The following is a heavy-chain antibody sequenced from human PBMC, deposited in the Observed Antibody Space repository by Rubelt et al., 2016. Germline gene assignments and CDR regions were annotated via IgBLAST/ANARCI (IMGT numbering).Heavy chain of an antibody. CDR2: IIPIFGTA. V-gene: IGHV1-69*01. CDR3: ARVQYGSGWYFDY. Sequence: QVQLVQSGAEVKKPGSSVTVSCKASGGTFSSYAISWVRQAPGHGLEWMGGIIPIFGTAKYAQKCQGRGTITADEATSTAYMELSSLRSEDTAVYYGARVQYGSGWYFDYWGQGTLVTVSS. J-gene: IGHJ4*02. D-gene: IGHD6-19*01. CDR1: GGTFSSYA.